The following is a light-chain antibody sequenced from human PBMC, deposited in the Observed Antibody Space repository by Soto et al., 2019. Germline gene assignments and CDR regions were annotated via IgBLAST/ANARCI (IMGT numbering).Light chain of an antibody. V-gene: IGLV2-8*01. CDR2: EVS. J-gene: IGLJ2*01. CDR1: GSDIGNYKS. Sequence: QSALTQPPSASGSPGQSVTISCTGSGSDIGNYKSVSWYQQHPGKAPKVMIYEVSKRPSGVPDRFSGSKSGNTASLTVSGLQADDEADYYCSSYAGSNNLIFGGGTK. CDR3: SSYAGSNNLI.